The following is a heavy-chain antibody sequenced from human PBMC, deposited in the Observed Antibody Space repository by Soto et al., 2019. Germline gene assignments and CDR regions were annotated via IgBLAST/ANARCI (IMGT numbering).Heavy chain of an antibody. Sequence: QVQLVQSGAEVKKPGSSVRVSCQASGGTFSGYAITWVRQAPGQGLEWMGGIIPILRTPRYAQRFQGRLTITADESTTTAPLELSSLRSGATATYYCAPSSYYYDTSGYTAPLDYWGQGTLSPSPQ. CDR3: APSSYYYDTSGYTAPLDY. CDR2: IIPILRTP. D-gene: IGHD3-22*01. CDR1: GGTFSGYA. V-gene: IGHV1-69*01. J-gene: IGHJ4*02.